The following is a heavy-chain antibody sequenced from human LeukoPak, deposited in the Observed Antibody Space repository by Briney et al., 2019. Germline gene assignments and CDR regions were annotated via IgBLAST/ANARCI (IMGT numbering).Heavy chain of an antibody. V-gene: IGHV5-51*01. CDR3: ARLTRLRYCSGGSCYYYYYGMDV. D-gene: IGHD2-15*01. CDR2: IYPGDSDT. CDR1: GYGFTSYW. Sequence: GESLQISGKGSGYGFTSYWIGWVRQMPGKGLEWMGIIYPGDSDTRYSPSFQGQVTISADKSISTAYLQWSSLKASDTAMYYCARLTRLRYCSGGSCYYYYYGMDVWGQGTTVTVSS. J-gene: IGHJ6*02.